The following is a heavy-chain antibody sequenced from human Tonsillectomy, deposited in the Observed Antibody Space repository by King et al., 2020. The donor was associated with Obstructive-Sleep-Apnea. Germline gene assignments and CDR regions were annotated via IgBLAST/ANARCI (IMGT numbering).Heavy chain of an antibody. CDR2: IYHTGST. Sequence: VQLQQSGPGLVKPSGTLSLTCAVSGGSITTNHWWSWVRQSPGKGLEWIGEIYHTGSTNYNPSLQGRVTLSVDKSKNQLSLKLTSVTAADTAVYYCARGLDVAVVPAAISYYGMDVWGQGTTVTVSS. V-gene: IGHV4-4*02. CDR3: ARGLDVAVVPAAISYYGMDV. CDR1: GGSITTNHW. J-gene: IGHJ6*02. D-gene: IGHD2-2*01.